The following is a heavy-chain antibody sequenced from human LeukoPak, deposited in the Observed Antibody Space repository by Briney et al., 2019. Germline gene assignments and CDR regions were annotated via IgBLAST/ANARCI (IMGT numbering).Heavy chain of an antibody. V-gene: IGHV6-1*01. Sequence: SQALSLTCAISGDSVSNNSAAWNWIRQSPSRGLEWLGRTYYRSEWYNDYAISVKSRISINPDTSQNQVSLQLNSVTPEDTAVYYCARVKWLRLHSYGMDVWGQGTTVTVSS. J-gene: IGHJ6*02. CDR3: ARVKWLRLHSYGMDV. D-gene: IGHD5-12*01. CDR1: GDSVSNNSAA. CDR2: TYYRSEWYN.